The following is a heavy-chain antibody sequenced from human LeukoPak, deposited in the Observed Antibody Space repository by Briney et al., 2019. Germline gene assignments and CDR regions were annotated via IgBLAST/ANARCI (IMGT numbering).Heavy chain of an antibody. CDR3: ARGITIFGVVLDY. CDR2: INHSGST. CDR1: GGSFSGYY. Sequence: SETLSLTCAVYGGSFSGYYWSWIRQPPGKGLEWIGEINHSGSTNYNPSLKSRVTISVDTSKNQFSLKLSSVTAADTAVYYCARGITIFGVVLDYWGQGTLDTVSS. D-gene: IGHD3-3*01. J-gene: IGHJ4*02. V-gene: IGHV4-34*01.